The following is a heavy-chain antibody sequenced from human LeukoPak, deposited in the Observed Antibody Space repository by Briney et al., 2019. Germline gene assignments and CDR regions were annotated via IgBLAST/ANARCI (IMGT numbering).Heavy chain of an antibody. V-gene: IGHV3-7*01. CDR2: MKQDGSET. CDR3: AKDGALAAAGTGFDY. D-gene: IGHD6-13*01. Sequence: PGGSLGLSCAASGFTFSSYWMTWVRQAPGKGLEWVANMKQDGSETYYVDSVKGRFTISRDNAKNSLYLQMNSLRAEDTAVYYCAKDGALAAAGTGFDYWGQGTLVTVPS. CDR1: GFTFSSYW. J-gene: IGHJ4*02.